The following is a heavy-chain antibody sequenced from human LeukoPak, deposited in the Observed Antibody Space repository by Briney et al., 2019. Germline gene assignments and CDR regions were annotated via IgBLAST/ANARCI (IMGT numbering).Heavy chain of an antibody. D-gene: IGHD3-9*01. CDR2: INPNSGGT. Sequence: GASVKVSCKASGYTFTGYYMHWVRQAPGQGLEWMGWINPNSGGTNYAQKFQGRVTTTRDTSISTAYMELSRLRSDDTAVYYCARTHYDILTGYHGDYFDYWGQGTLVTVSS. J-gene: IGHJ4*02. CDR1: GYTFTGYY. V-gene: IGHV1-2*02. CDR3: ARTHYDILTGYHGDYFDY.